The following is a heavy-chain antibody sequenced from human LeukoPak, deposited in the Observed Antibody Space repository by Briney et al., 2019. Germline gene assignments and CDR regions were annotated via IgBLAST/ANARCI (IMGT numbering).Heavy chain of an antibody. CDR1: GGSINDYY. CDR3: AGVFSWRHPFEL. CDR2: IYYRGAT. V-gene: IGHV4-59*01. J-gene: IGHJ4*02. D-gene: IGHD3-16*01. Sequence: SETLSPTCTVSGGSINDYYWNWVRQPPGKGLEWIGYIYYRGATNNNPSLKGRVTTSIDTSKTEFSLKLSSVTAADTAVYYCAGVFSWRHPFELWGQGTLVTVSS.